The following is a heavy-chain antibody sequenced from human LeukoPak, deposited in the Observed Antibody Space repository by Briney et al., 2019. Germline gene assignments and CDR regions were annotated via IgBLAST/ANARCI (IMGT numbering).Heavy chain of an antibody. J-gene: IGHJ4*02. Sequence: GGSLRLSCAASGFTFSSYAMSWVRQAPGKGLEWVSGISASGGSTYYADSVQGRFTISRDNSKNTLYLQMNSLRAEDTAVYYCARPPSSSSWYSGPYYFDYWGQGTLVTVSS. V-gene: IGHV3-23*01. CDR1: GFTFSSYA. CDR2: ISASGGST. CDR3: ARPPSSSSWYSGPYYFDY. D-gene: IGHD6-13*01.